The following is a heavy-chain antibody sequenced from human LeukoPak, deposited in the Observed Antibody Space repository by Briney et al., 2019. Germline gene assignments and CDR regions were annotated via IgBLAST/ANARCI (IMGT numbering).Heavy chain of an antibody. Sequence: PGGSLRLSCAASGFTFSSYAMSWVCQAPGKGLEWVAFIRYDGSNKYYADSVKGRFTISRDNSKNTLYLQMNSLRAEDTAVYYCAKDFDTWNYGWFDPWGQGTLVTVSS. J-gene: IGHJ5*02. CDR3: AKDFDTWNYGWFDP. CDR1: GFTFSSYA. D-gene: IGHD1-7*01. CDR2: IRYDGSNK. V-gene: IGHV3-30*02.